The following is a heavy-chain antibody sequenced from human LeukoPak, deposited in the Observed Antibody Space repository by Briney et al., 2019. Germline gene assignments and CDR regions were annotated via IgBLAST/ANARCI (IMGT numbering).Heavy chain of an antibody. D-gene: IGHD6-6*01. Sequence: SVKVSCKASGGTFSSYAISWVRQAPGQGLEWMGGIIPIFGTANYAQKLQGRVTITADESTSTAYMELSSLRSEDTAVYYCARRGSSSSAFDYWGQGTLVTVSS. V-gene: IGHV1-69*13. CDR1: GGTFSSYA. J-gene: IGHJ4*02. CDR3: ARRGSSSSAFDY. CDR2: IIPIFGTA.